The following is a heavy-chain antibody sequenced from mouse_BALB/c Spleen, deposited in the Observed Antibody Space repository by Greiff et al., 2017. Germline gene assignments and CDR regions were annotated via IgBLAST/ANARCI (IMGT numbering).Heavy chain of an antibody. D-gene: IGHD3-1*01. CDR2: IDPSDSET. CDR3: ASGGSSAYYAMDY. V-gene: IGHV1S126*01. J-gene: IGHJ4*01. Sequence: QVQLKESGPQLVRPGASVKISCKASGYSFTSYWMHWVKQRPGQGLEWIGMIDPSDSETRLNQKFKDKATLTVDKSSSTAYMQLSSPTSEDSAVYYCASGGSSAYYAMDYWGQGTSVTVSS. CDR1: GYSFTSYW.